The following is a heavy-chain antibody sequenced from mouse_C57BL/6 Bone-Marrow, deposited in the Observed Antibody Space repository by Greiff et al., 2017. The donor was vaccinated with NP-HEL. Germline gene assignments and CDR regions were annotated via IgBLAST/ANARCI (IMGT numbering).Heavy chain of an antibody. Sequence: VQRVESGAELMKPGASVKLSCKATSYTFTGYWIEWVKQRPGHGLEWIGEILPGSGSTNYNEKFKGKATFTADTSSNTADMQLSSLTTEDAAIYYCARGDYYGSSSHYYAMDYWGQGTSVTVSS. V-gene: IGHV1-9*01. CDR3: ARGDYYGSSSHYYAMDY. D-gene: IGHD1-1*01. CDR1: SYTFTGYW. CDR2: ILPGSGST. J-gene: IGHJ4*01.